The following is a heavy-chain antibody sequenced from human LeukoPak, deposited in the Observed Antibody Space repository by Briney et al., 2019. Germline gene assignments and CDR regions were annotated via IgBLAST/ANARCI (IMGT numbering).Heavy chain of an antibody. V-gene: IGHV1-69*04. J-gene: IGHJ4*02. Sequence: SVKVSCKASGGTFSSYAISWVRQAPGQGLEWMGRIIPILGIANYAQKFQGRVTITADKSTSTAYMELSSLRSEDTAVYYCARDVDPYSGYDYSDYWGQGTLVTVSS. D-gene: IGHD5-12*01. CDR2: IIPILGIA. CDR3: ARDVDPYSGYDYSDY. CDR1: GGTFSSYA.